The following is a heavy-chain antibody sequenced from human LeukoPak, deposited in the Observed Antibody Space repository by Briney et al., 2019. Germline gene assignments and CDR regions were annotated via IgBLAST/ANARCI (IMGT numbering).Heavy chain of an antibody. Sequence: GGSLRLSCTTSGFTFCDYTITWIRQAPGKGLEWVCFIRKKADGGTPEYAASVKGRFTVSRDDSKSIAYLQMNSLKPEDTAVYYCTRDPPTRYWGQGTLVSVSS. CDR3: TRDPPTRY. V-gene: IGHV3-49*03. CDR1: GFTFCDYT. D-gene: IGHD2-15*01. CDR2: IRKKADGGTP. J-gene: IGHJ4*02.